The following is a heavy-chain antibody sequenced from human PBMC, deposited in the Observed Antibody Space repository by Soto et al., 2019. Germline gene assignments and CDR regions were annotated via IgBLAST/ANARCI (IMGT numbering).Heavy chain of an antibody. D-gene: IGHD3-10*01. Sequence: ASVKVSCKASGYTFTSYDINWVRQATGQGLEWMGWMNPNSGNTGYAQKFQGRVTMTRNTSISTAYMELSSLRSEDTAVYYCARVILYGSGSYYRSYYMDVWGKGTTVTVSS. CDR1: GYTFTSYD. J-gene: IGHJ6*03. V-gene: IGHV1-8*01. CDR2: MNPNSGNT. CDR3: ARVILYGSGSYYRSYYMDV.